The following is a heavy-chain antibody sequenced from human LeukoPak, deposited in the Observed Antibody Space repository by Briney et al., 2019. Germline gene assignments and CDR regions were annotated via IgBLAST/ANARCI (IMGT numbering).Heavy chain of an antibody. CDR3: ARLTVYCSSTSCYVDAFDI. V-gene: IGHV1-18*01. CDR2: ISAYNGNT. CDR1: GYTFTSYG. Sequence: ASVKVSCKASGYTFTSYGISWVRQAPGQGLEWMGWISAYNGNTNYAQKLQGRVTMTTDTSTSTAYMELRSLRSDDTAVYYCARLTVYCSSTSCYVDAFDIWGQGTMVTVSS. D-gene: IGHD2-2*01. J-gene: IGHJ3*02.